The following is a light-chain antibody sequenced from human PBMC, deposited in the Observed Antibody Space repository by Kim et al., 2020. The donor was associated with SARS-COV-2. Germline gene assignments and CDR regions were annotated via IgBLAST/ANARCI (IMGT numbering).Light chain of an antibody. Sequence: ASVGDRGTITCQASQDIGNFLNWYQQKPGKAPNLLIYDASKLQRGVPSRFSGSGSGTHFTFTIGTLQPDDIATYYCQQYGDFPITFAQGTRLEIK. V-gene: IGKV1-33*01. CDR3: QQYGDFPIT. CDR1: QDIGNF. CDR2: DAS. J-gene: IGKJ5*01.